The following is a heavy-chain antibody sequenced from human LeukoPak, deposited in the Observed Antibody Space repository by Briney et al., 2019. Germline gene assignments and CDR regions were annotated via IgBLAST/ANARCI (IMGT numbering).Heavy chain of an antibody. CDR1: GGSISSYY. Sequence: SETLSLTCTVSGGSISSYYWSWIRQPPGKGLEWIGYIYYSGSTNYNPSLKSRVTIVDTSKNQFSLKLSSVTAADTAVYYCARSSSGRDDAFDIWGQGTVVTVSS. CDR3: ARSSSGRDDAFDI. CDR2: IYYSGST. V-gene: IGHV4-59*01. J-gene: IGHJ3*02. D-gene: IGHD3-22*01.